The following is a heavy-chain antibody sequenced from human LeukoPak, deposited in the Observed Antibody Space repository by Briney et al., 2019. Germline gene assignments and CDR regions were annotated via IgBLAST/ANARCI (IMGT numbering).Heavy chain of an antibody. V-gene: IGHV3-33*01. CDR3: ARDRHLPYFDWLPLYYYGMDV. CDR2: IWYDGSNK. Sequence: GRSLRLSCAASGFTFSSYGMHWVRQAPGKGLEWVAVIWYDGSNKYYADSVKGRFTVSRDNSKNTLYLQMNSLRAEDTAVYYCARDRHLPYFDWLPLYYYGMDVWGQGTTVTVSS. CDR1: GFTFSSYG. D-gene: IGHD3-9*01. J-gene: IGHJ6*02.